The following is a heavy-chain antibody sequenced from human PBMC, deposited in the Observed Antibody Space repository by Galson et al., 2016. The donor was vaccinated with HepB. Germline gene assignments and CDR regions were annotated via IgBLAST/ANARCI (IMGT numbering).Heavy chain of an antibody. CDR3: ARGGGITMVRGVMPGWFDP. Sequence: SVKVSCKASGYTFTSYEVNWVRQAPGQGLEWVGWMNPNSGHTGHAQNFQGRVTLTRNTSTSTAYMDLSSLRSEDTAVYYCARGGGITMVRGVMPGWFDPWGQGTLVTVSS. J-gene: IGHJ5*02. D-gene: IGHD3-10*01. CDR1: GYTFTSYE. V-gene: IGHV1-8*01. CDR2: MNPNSGHT.